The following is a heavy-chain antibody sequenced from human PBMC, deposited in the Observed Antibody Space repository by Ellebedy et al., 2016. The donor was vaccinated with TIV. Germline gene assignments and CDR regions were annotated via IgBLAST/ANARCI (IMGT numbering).Heavy chain of an antibody. D-gene: IGHD6-13*01. V-gene: IGHV1-8*01. CDR3: ARGGESWYYFDY. J-gene: IGHJ4*02. Sequence: ASVKVSXXASGYTFTSYDINWVRQATGQGLEWMGWMNPNSGNTGYAQKFQGRVTMTRNTSISTAYMELSRLRSDDTAVYYCARGGESWYYFDYWGQGTLVTVSS. CDR1: GYTFTSYD. CDR2: MNPNSGNT.